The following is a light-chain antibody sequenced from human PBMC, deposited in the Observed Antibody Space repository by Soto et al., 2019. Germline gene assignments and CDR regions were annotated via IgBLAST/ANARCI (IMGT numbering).Light chain of an antibody. CDR3: SSYTSSSPVV. V-gene: IGLV2-14*01. CDR1: SSDVGGYNY. Sequence: QSVLTQPASVSGSPGQSITISCTGTSSDVGGYNYVSWYQQHPGKAPKLMIYEVRNRPSGVSNRFSGSKSGNTASLTISGLQAEDEADYYCSSYTSSSPVVFGGGTKVTVL. J-gene: IGLJ2*01. CDR2: EVR.